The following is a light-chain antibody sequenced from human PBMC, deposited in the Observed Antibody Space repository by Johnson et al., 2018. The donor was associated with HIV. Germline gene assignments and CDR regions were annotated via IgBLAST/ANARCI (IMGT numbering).Light chain of an antibody. J-gene: IGLJ1*01. CDR2: ENN. Sequence: QSVLTQPPSVSAAPGQKVTISCSGGSSNIGSTYVSWYQQVPGTAPKLLIYENNKRPSGIPDRFSGSKSGTSATLGITGLQTGDEADYYCGTGDPSLSSGGVFGTGTKVTVL. V-gene: IGLV1-51*02. CDR1: SSNIGSTY. CDR3: GTGDPSLSSGGV.